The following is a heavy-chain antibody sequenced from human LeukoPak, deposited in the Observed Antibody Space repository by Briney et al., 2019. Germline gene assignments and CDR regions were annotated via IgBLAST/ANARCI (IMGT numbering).Heavy chain of an antibody. CDR3: ARGISGVGNYGMDV. V-gene: IGHV3-23*01. Sequence: PGGSLRLSCAASGFTFSSYAMSWVRQAPGKGLEWVSAISGSGGSTYYADSVKGRFTISRDNSKNTLYLQMNSLRAEDTAVYYCARGISGVGNYGMDVWGQGTTVTVSS. CDR1: GFTFSSYA. CDR2: ISGSGGST. J-gene: IGHJ6*02. D-gene: IGHD2/OR15-2a*01.